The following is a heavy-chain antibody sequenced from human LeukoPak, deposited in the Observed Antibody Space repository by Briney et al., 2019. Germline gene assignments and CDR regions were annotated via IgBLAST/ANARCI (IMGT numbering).Heavy chain of an antibody. V-gene: IGHV3-30*04. CDR3: AREGGAQLWGAFDI. CDR2: ISYDGSNK. D-gene: IGHD6-6*01. J-gene: IGHJ3*02. Sequence: GGSLRPSCAASGFTFSSYAMHWVRQAPGKGLEWVAVISYDGSNKYYADSVKGRFTISRDNAKNSLYLQMNSLRAEDTAVYYCAREGGAQLWGAFDIWGQGTMVTVSS. CDR1: GFTFSSYA.